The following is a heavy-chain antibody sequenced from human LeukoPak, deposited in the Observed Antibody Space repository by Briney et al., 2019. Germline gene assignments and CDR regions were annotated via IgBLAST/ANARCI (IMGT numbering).Heavy chain of an antibody. CDR2: ISSSSSYI. D-gene: IGHD3-22*01. Sequence: PGGSLRLSCAASGFTFSSYSMNWVRQAPGKGLEWVSSISSSSSYIYYADSVKGRFTISRDNAKNSLYLQMNSLRAEDTAVYYCAKSGGHYDSSGPPYFDYWGQGTLVTVSS. J-gene: IGHJ4*02. CDR3: AKSGGHYDSSGPPYFDY. CDR1: GFTFSSYS. V-gene: IGHV3-21*01.